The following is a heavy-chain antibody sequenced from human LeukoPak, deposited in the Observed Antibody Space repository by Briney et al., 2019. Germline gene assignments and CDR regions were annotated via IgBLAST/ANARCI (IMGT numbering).Heavy chain of an antibody. D-gene: IGHD2-15*01. J-gene: IGHJ4*02. CDR2: IYYSETS. V-gene: IGHV4-59*13. CDR1: GGSISGYY. Sequence: SETLSLTCTVSGGSISGYYWSWMRQPPGKELEWIGYIYYSETSNYNPSLKSRVTISADTSKNQYSLKLTSVTAADTAVYYCARDLGRGGGNYYFDFWGQGILVTVSS. CDR3: ARDLGRGGGNYYFDF.